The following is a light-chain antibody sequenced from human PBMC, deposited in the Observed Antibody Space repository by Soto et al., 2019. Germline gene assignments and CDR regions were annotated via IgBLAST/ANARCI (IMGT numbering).Light chain of an antibody. CDR1: QSVSSSY. CDR3: KQYGSSPPFT. J-gene: IGKJ3*01. V-gene: IGKV3-20*01. CDR2: GAS. Sequence: IVLTQSPGTLSLTPGERATLSCRASQSVSSSYLAWYQQKPGQAPRLLIYGASSRATGIPDRFSGSGSGTDFTLTISRLEPEDSAVYYCKQYGSSPPFTFGPRKRVDIK.